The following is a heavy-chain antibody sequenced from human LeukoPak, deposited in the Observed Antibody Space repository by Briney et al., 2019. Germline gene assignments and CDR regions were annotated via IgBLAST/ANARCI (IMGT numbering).Heavy chain of an antibody. CDR2: IYYSGST. CDR3: ARVRWRWPTQAYFDY. J-gene: IGHJ4*02. D-gene: IGHD5-24*01. V-gene: IGHV4-59*01. CDR1: GGSISSYY. Sequence: SETLSLTCTVAGGSISSYYWGWIRQPPGKGLEWIGYIYYSGSTNYNPSLKSRVTISVDTSKNQFSLKLSSVTAADTAVYYCARVRWRWPTQAYFDYWGQGTLVTVSS.